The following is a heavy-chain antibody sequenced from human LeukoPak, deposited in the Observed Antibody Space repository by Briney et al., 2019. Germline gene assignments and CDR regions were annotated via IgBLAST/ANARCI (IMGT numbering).Heavy chain of an antibody. J-gene: IGHJ4*02. Sequence: SETLSLTCAVYGGSFSGYYWSWIRQPPGKGLEWIGEINHSGSTNYNPSLKSRVTISVDTSKNRFSLKLSSVTAADTAVYYCARGRSIRVYDYWGQGTLVTVSS. D-gene: IGHD3-9*01. CDR2: INHSGST. CDR1: GGSFSGYY. V-gene: IGHV4-34*01. CDR3: ARGRSIRVYDY.